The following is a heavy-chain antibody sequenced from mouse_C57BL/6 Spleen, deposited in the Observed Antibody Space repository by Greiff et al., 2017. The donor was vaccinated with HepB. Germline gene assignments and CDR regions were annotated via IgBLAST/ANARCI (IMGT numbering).Heavy chain of an antibody. V-gene: IGHV1-81*01. D-gene: IGHD2-4*01. CDR2: IYPRSGNT. Sequence: QVQLQQSGAELARPGASVKLSCKASGYTFTSYGISWVKQRTGQGLEWIGEIYPRSGNTYYNEKFKGKATLTADKSSSTAYMELRSLTSEDSAVYFCDEGIYYDDDGYAMDYWGQGTSVTVSS. CDR3: DEGIYYDDDGYAMDY. J-gene: IGHJ4*01. CDR1: GYTFTSYG.